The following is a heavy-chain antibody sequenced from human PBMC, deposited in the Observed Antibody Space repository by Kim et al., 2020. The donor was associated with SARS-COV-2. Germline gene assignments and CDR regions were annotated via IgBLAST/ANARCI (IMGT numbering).Heavy chain of an antibody. CDR2: T. Sequence: TTQADSGKARFTVSRTHAKNTRYLQMNSLRAEDTAMYYCASRIYTSFDSWGQGTLVTVSS. CDR3: ASRIYTSFDS. J-gene: IGHJ4*02. V-gene: IGHV3-74*01.